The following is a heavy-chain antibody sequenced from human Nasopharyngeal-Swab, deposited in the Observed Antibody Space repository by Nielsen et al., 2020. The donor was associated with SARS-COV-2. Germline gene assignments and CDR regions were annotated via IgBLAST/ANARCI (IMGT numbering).Heavy chain of an antibody. V-gene: IGHV6-1*01. D-gene: IGHD6-19*01. CDR1: GDRVSSNRAA. J-gene: IGHJ4*02. CDR2: PYYRSTWYH. Sequence: QTLSLTCVIFGDRVSSNRAAWLWLRQSPPRDLERPQFPYYRSTWYHDYAVSVQGRVTINQDTSKNLFSLQLNSVTPDDTAVYYCARGSHKSGWFWGRGTLVTVSS. CDR3: ARGSHKSGWF.